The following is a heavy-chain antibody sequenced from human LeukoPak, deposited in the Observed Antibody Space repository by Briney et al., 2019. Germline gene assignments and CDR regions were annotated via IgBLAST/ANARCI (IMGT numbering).Heavy chain of an antibody. V-gene: IGHV1-2*02. Sequence: WASVKVSCKASGYTFTGYYMHWVRQAPGQGLEWIGWINPNSGGTNYAQKFQGRVTMTRDTSISTAYMELSRLRSDDTAVYYCARGSSSWYRGNWFDPWGQGTLVTVSS. D-gene: IGHD6-13*01. CDR3: ARGSSSWYRGNWFDP. J-gene: IGHJ5*02. CDR1: GYTFTGYY. CDR2: INPNSGGT.